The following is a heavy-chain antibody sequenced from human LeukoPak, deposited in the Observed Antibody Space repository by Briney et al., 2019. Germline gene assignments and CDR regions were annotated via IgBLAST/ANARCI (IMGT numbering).Heavy chain of an antibody. CDR2: ISSSSSYI. CDR1: GFTFSSYS. CDR3: ARTIAAAGVNLGLDY. V-gene: IGHV3-21*01. J-gene: IGHJ4*02. Sequence: GGSLRLSCAASGFTFSSYSMNWVRQAPGKGLEWVSSISSSSSYIYYADSVKGRFTISRDNAKNSLYLQMNSLRAEDTAVYYCARTIAAAGVNLGLDYWGQGTLVTVSS. D-gene: IGHD6-13*01.